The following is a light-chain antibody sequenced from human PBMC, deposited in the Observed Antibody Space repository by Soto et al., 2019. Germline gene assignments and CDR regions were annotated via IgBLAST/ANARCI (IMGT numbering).Light chain of an antibody. CDR1: KDISDH. CDR3: QHFGT. V-gene: IGKV1-33*01. J-gene: IGKJ2*01. CDR2: DGT. Sequence: DIQMTQSPSSLSASLGNRVTIICQASKDISDHLNWYQQKPGKAPKLLIYDGTNLETGVPSRFSGSGSGTDFTFTISALQPEDFATYYCQHFGTFGQGTKVEIK.